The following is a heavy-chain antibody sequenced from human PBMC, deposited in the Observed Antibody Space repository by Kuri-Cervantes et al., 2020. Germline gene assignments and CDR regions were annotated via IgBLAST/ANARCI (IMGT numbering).Heavy chain of an antibody. Sequence: GGSLRLSCAVSEFTFNTYGMHWVRQAPGKGLEWVSFIRSHGNNRYYADSLKGRFTISRDNVKNSLYLQMNSLRGEDTALYYCAKDEGGGYIYDHLDYWGQGTLVTVSS. V-gene: IGHV3-30*02. D-gene: IGHD5-18*01. J-gene: IGHJ4*02. CDR3: AKDEGGGYIYDHLDY. CDR2: IRSHGNNR. CDR1: EFTFNTYG.